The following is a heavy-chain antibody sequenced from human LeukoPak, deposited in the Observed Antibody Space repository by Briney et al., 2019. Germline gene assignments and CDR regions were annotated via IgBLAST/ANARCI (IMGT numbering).Heavy chain of an antibody. CDR2: INPSGGST. D-gene: IGHD2-15*01. CDR3: AREGGSSIYFDY. V-gene: IGHV1-46*01. Sequence: GAAVKVSCKASGYTFTSYYMHWVRQAPGQGLEWMGIINPSGGSTSYAQKFQGRVTMTRDMSTSTVYMELSSLRSEDTAVYYCAREGGSSIYFDYWGQGTLVTVSS. J-gene: IGHJ4*02. CDR1: GYTFTSYY.